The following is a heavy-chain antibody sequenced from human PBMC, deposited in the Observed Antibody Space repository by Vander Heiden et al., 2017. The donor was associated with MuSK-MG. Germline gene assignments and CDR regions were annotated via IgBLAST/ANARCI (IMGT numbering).Heavy chain of an antibody. CDR2: MNPNSGNT. Sequence: QVQLVQSGAEVKKPGASVKVSCKASGYTFTSYDINWVRQATGQGLEWMGWMNPNSGNTGYAQKVQGRVTITRNTSISTAYMELSSMRSEDTAVYYCARGDTTGLQNWFDPWGQGTLVTVSS. CDR3: ARGDTTGLQNWFDP. CDR1: GYTFTSYD. V-gene: IGHV1-8*03. D-gene: IGHD1-1*01. J-gene: IGHJ5*02.